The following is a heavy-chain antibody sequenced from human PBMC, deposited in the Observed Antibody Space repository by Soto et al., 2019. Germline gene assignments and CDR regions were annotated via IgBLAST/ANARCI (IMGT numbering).Heavy chain of an antibody. Sequence: GGSLRLSCAGSGFTFRTYDMNWVRQAPGKGLEWVSYLSSSGTSIYYADSVKGRFTISRDNAKNSLYLQMNSLRAEDTAVYYCARDMSSSSRGMDVWGQGTTVTVSS. J-gene: IGHJ6*02. CDR3: ARDMSSSSRGMDV. V-gene: IGHV3-48*03. CDR2: LSSSGTSI. D-gene: IGHD6-13*01. CDR1: GFTFRTYD.